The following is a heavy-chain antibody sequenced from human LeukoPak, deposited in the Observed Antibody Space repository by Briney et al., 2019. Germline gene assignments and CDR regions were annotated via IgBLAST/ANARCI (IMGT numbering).Heavy chain of an antibody. V-gene: IGHV3-23*01. CDR3: AKGYDINYFDY. D-gene: IGHD3-9*01. CDR1: GFTFSSYA. Sequence: GGSLRLSCAASGFTFSSYAMSWVRQAPGKGPEWVSDIRGSGGSTYYADSVKGRFTISRDNSKNTLYLQMNSLRAEDTAVYYCAKGYDINYFDYWGQGTLVTVSS. J-gene: IGHJ4*02. CDR2: IRGSGGST.